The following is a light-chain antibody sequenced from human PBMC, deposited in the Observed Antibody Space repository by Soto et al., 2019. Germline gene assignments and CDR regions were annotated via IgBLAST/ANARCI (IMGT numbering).Light chain of an antibody. V-gene: IGLV2-14*03. Sequence: QSALTQPASVSGSPGQSITISCTGTGSDVGAFNYVSWYQQHPGKTPKLIIYDVTLRPSGVSDRFSGSKSATTASLTISGLQAEDEADYYCTSYTTSSTFVFGGGTKLTVL. CDR3: TSYTTSSTFV. J-gene: IGLJ2*01. CDR2: DVT. CDR1: GSDVGAFNY.